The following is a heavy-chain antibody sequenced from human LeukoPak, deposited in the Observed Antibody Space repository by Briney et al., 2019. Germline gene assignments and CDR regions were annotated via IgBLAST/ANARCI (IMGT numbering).Heavy chain of an antibody. CDR1: GYTFTSYD. CDR2: IIPILGIA. V-gene: IGHV1-69*04. D-gene: IGHD3-22*01. CDR3: ARPDGFYDSSGYYYYYGMDV. Sequence: SVKVSCKASGYTFTSYDINWVRQATGQGLEWMGRIIPILGIANYAQKFQGRVTITADKSTSTAYMELSSLRSEDTAVYYCARPDGFYDSSGYYYYYGMDVWGQGTTVTVSS. J-gene: IGHJ6*02.